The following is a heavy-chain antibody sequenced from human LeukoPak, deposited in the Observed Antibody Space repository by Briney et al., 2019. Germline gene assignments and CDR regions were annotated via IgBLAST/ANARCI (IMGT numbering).Heavy chain of an antibody. CDR3: ARHRYYYGSGSYHAFDI. CDR2: IYHSVDT. J-gene: IGHJ3*02. Sequence: SETLSLTCTVSGGSISSYYWSWIRQPPGKGLEWIGYIYHSVDTKYNASLKSRVTISVDTSKNQFSLKLSSVTAADTAVYYCARHRYYYGSGSYHAFDIWGQGTMVTVSS. CDR1: GGSISSYY. D-gene: IGHD3-10*01. V-gene: IGHV4-59*08.